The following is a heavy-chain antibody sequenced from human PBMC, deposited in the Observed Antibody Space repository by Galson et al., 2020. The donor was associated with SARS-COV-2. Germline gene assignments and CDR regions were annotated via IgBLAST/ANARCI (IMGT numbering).Heavy chain of an antibody. Sequence: SGPTLVKPTQTLTLTCSFSGFSLSTSGMCVSWLRQPPGKALEWLARIDWDGDKHYNTSLKTRFTISKDTSKNQVVLTMTNMDPVDTATYYCARTWITGTTSRTFDYWGQGTLVTVSS. J-gene: IGHJ4*02. D-gene: IGHD1-1*01. CDR3: ARTWITGTTSRTFDY. V-gene: IGHV2-70*11. CDR1: GFSLSTSGMC. CDR2: IDWDGDK.